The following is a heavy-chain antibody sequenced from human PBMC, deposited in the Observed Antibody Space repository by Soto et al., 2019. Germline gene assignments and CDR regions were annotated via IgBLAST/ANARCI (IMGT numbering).Heavy chain of an antibody. CDR2: IYPGDSDT. CDR1: GYSFTSYW. Sequence: GESLKISCKGSGYSFTSYWIGWVRQMPGKGLEWMGIIYPGDSDTRYSPSFQGQVTISADKSISTAYLQWSSLKASDTAMYYCARHVPTAPRYMVRGVPSKGYYYMDVWGKGTTVTVSS. CDR3: ARHVPTAPRYMVRGVPSKGYYYMDV. V-gene: IGHV5-51*01. J-gene: IGHJ6*03. D-gene: IGHD3-10*01.